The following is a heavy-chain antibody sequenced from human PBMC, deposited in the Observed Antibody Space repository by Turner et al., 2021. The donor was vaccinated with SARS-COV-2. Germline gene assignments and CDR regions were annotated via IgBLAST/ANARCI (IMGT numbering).Heavy chain of an antibody. V-gene: IGHV3-30*18. CDR1: GFTFSNYG. Sequence: QVQLVESGGGVVQPGRSLRLSCAASGFTFSNYGMFWVRQAPGKGLEWVALISYDGSNNHYADSVKGRFTISRDNSKNTLFLQMYSLRAEDTAVYYCVKGGSGWSMEFDYWGHGTLVTVSS. CDR2: ISYDGSNN. D-gene: IGHD6-19*01. CDR3: VKGGSGWSMEFDY. J-gene: IGHJ4*01.